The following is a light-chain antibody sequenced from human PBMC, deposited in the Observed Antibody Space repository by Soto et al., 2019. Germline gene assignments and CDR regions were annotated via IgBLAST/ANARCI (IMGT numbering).Light chain of an antibody. Sequence: QSVLAQPASVSGSAGQSITFSCTGTSSDVGAYNYVSWYQQHPGKAPKLMICEVSNRPSGVSNRFSGSKSGNTASLTISGLQTEDEADYYCSSYASSTTPHVFGTGTKVTVL. CDR1: SSDVGAYNY. CDR3: SSYASSTTPHV. J-gene: IGLJ1*01. V-gene: IGLV2-14*01. CDR2: EVS.